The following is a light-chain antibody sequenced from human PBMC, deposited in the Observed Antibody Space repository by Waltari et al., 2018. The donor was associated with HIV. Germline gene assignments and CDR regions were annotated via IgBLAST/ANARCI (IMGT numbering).Light chain of an antibody. Sequence: DIAMIQSPDSLAVSPGEAASLSCRSSQSLLHPNGQNYLAWYIQRPGPAPELLIYLGSRRASGVPDRIAGSGSGTNFILKSSRVEPEDVGVYYCMHGQQTPVFGQGTKVEV. V-gene: IGKV2-28*01. CDR2: LGS. CDR1: QSLLHPNGQNY. J-gene: IGKJ1*01. CDR3: MHGQQTPV.